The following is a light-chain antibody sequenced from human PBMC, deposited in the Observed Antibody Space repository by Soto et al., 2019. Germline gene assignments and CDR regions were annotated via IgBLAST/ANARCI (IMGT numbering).Light chain of an antibody. V-gene: IGKV1-9*01. CDR3: QQFNSYPLT. CDR2: GAS. Sequence: IQLTQSPSFLSASVGDRVTITCRASQDSRSFLAWYQQKPGKATKLLIYGASALQSGVPSRLSGSGSGTEFTLEISSLQPEYFATYYGQQFNSYPLTFGGGNKVEFK. CDR1: QDSRSF. J-gene: IGKJ4*01.